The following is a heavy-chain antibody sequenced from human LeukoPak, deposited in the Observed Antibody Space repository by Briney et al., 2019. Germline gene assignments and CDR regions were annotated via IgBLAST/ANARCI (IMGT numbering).Heavy chain of an antibody. CDR1: GDSIRSSDYH. J-gene: IGHJ3*02. Sequence: SETLSLTCTVSGDSIRSSDYHWGCIRQPPGKGLEWIGTIYYSGSTYYNPSLKSRVTMSVDTSKNQFSLKLSSVTAADKAVYYCARYSTTGDAFDIWGQGTMVTV. CDR3: ARYSTTGDAFDI. D-gene: IGHD4-11*01. CDR2: IYYSGST. V-gene: IGHV4-39*01.